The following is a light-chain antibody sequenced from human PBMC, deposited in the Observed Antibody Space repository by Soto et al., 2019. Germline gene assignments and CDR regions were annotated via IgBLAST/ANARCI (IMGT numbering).Light chain of an antibody. CDR3: HQSYTTPLT. V-gene: IGKV3-15*01. CDR2: DAS. CDR1: QSVTSN. J-gene: IGKJ1*01. Sequence: EIVMTQSPATLSVSPGERATLSCRASQSVTSNFAWYQQKPGQAPRLLIYDASTRATGIPARFSGSGSGTDFSLTISDLQPEDFATYFCHQSYTTPLTFGQGTKVDIK.